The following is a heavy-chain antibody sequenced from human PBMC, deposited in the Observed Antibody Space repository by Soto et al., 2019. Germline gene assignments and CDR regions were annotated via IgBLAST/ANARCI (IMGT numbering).Heavy chain of an antibody. V-gene: IGHV3-20*04. CDR1: GFTFDDYG. Sequence: EVQLVESGGGVVRPGGSLRLSCAASGFTFDDYGMSWVRQAPGKGLEWVSGINWNGGSTGYADSVKGRFTISRDNXEXSQXLQMNSLRAEDTALYYCARDPYYYGSGSYDRYFDSWGQGTLVTVSS. D-gene: IGHD3-10*01. CDR2: INWNGGST. J-gene: IGHJ4*02. CDR3: ARDPYYYGSGSYDRYFDS.